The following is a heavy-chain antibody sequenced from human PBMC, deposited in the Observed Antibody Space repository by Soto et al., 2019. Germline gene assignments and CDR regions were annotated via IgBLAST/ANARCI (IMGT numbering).Heavy chain of an antibody. CDR1: GCTFSGYT. Sequence: ASVKVSCKASGCTFSGYTISWVRQAPGQGLEWMGWINPNSGGTNYAQKFQGWVTMTRDTSISTACMELSRLRSDDTAVYYCARVGKHNWNDAEFDYWGQGTLVTVSS. V-gene: IGHV1-2*04. J-gene: IGHJ4*02. CDR2: INPNSGGT. D-gene: IGHD1-1*01. CDR3: ARVGKHNWNDAEFDY.